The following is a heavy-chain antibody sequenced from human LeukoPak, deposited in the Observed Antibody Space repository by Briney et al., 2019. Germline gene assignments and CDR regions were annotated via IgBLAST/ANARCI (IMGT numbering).Heavy chain of an antibody. CDR2: IYYNGST. D-gene: IGHD3-10*01. CDR3: ARELWFANAPGSWLDP. J-gene: IGHJ5*02. Sequence: SETLSLTCTVSGYSISTGYYWGWIRQPPGEGLEWIGYIYYNGSTNYNPSLKSRVTISVDTSKNQFSLKLSSVTAADTAVYYCARELWFANAPGSWLDPWGQGTLVTVSS. V-gene: IGHV4-38-2*02. CDR1: GYSISTGYY.